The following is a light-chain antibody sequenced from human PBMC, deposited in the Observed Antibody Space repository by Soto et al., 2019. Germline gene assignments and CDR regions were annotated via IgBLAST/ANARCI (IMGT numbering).Light chain of an antibody. Sequence: QSVLAQPPSVSGAPGQRVTISCTGSSSNIGAGYDVHWYQQLPGTAPKLLIDGNSNRPSGVPDRFSGSKSGTSASLAITGLQAEDEADYYCQSYDSSLTLYVFGTGTNLTVL. J-gene: IGLJ1*01. CDR3: QSYDSSLTLYV. CDR2: GNS. V-gene: IGLV1-40*01. CDR1: SSNIGAGYD.